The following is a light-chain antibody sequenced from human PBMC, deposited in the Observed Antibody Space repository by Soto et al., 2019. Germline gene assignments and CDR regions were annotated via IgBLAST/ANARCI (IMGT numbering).Light chain of an antibody. CDR1: QSISGY. J-gene: IGKJ5*01. Sequence: DIQMTQSHSTLSASVGDRVSSTRRDSQSISGYLAWYQQKPGKAPNLLLYQSSTLQIGVPSRFSGSGFGTEFPLTISSLHPDDFATYSCQQYLRYPLPFGQGTRLEIK. CDR3: QQYLRYPLP. CDR2: QSS. V-gene: IGKV1-5*03.